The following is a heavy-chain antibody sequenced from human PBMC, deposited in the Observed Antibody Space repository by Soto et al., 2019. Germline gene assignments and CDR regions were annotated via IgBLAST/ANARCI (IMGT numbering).Heavy chain of an antibody. D-gene: IGHD3-3*01. V-gene: IGHV3-11*01. Sequence: GGSLRLSYAASGFTFSDYYMSWIRQAPGKGLEWVSYISSSGSTIYYADSVKGRFTISRDNAKNSLYLQMNSLRAEDTAVYYCARDIRVVPHDYWGQGTLVTVSS. J-gene: IGHJ4*02. CDR3: ARDIRVVPHDY. CDR2: ISSSGSTI. CDR1: GFTFSDYY.